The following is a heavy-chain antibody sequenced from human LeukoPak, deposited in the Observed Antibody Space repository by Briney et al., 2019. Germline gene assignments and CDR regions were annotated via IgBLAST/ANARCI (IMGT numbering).Heavy chain of an antibody. CDR2: ITGSGGFT. J-gene: IGHJ4*02. CDR3: VRSLDY. V-gene: IGHV3-23*01. CDR1: GFPFSTYA. Sequence: GGSLRLSCAVAGFPFSTYAMNWVRQAPGKGLEWVSVITGSGGFTQYADSVKGRFTISRDNSKNTVYLQMNSLRVEDTALYYCVRSLDYWGQGTLVTVSS.